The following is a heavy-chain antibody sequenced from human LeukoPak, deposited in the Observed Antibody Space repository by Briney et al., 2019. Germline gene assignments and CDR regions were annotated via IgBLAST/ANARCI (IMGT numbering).Heavy chain of an antibody. Sequence: GGSLRLSCAASGFTSSDYYMSWIRQAPGKGLEWVSYISSSGSTIYYADSVKGRFTISRDNAKNSLYLQMNSLRAEDTAVYYCARADSSGWFDYWGQGTLVAVSS. V-gene: IGHV3-11*04. CDR1: GFTSSDYY. CDR2: ISSSGSTI. D-gene: IGHD6-19*01. J-gene: IGHJ4*02. CDR3: ARADSSGWFDY.